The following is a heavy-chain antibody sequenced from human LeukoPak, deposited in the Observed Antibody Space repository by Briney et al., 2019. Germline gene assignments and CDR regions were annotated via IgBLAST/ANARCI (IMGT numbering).Heavy chain of an antibody. J-gene: IGHJ3*02. D-gene: IGHD3-22*01. Sequence: PGGSLRLSCAASGLTFSSYYMSWIRQAPGKGLEWVSYISSSGTTIFYADSVKGRFTISRDNAKNSLYLQMNSLRAEDTAVYYCARDAMIVLVGAFDIWGQGTMVTVSS. V-gene: IGHV3-11*01. CDR3: ARDAMIVLVGAFDI. CDR1: GLTFSSYY. CDR2: ISSSGTTI.